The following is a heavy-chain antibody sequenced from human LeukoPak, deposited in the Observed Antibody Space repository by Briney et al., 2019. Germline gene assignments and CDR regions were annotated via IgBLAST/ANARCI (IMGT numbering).Heavy chain of an antibody. CDR3: ATKDYYDGSGYYYYGMDV. CDR1: GGSVSSGSYY. V-gene: IGHV4-61*01. J-gene: IGHJ6*02. Sequence: SETLSLTCTVSGGSVSSGSYYWSWLRQPPGKGLEWIGYIYYSGSTNYNPSLKSRVTISVDTSKNQFSLKLSSVTAADTAVYYCATKDYYDGSGYYYYGMDVWGQGTTVTVSS. CDR2: IYYSGST. D-gene: IGHD3-22*01.